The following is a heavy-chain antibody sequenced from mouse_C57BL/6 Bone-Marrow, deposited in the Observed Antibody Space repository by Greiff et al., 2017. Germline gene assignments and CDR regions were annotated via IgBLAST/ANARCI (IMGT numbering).Heavy chain of an antibody. J-gene: IGHJ2*01. Sequence: QVQLQQPGAELVMPGASVKLSCKASGYTFTSYWMHWVKQRPGQGLEWIGEIDPSDSYTNYNQKFKGKSTLTVDKSSSTAYMQLSSLTSEDSAVYYCEREGNFYFDYWGQGTTLTVSS. CDR3: EREGNFYFDY. CDR1: GYTFTSYW. V-gene: IGHV1-69*01. CDR2: IDPSDSYT. D-gene: IGHD2-1*01.